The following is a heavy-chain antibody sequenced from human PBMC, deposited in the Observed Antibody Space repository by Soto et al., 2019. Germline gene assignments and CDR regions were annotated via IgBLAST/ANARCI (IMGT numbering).Heavy chain of an antibody. CDR2: ISAYNGNT. J-gene: IGHJ6*02. D-gene: IGHD5-12*01. V-gene: IGHV1-18*01. CDR3: ARDLGWLRLRYYYYGMDV. Sequence: ASVKVSCKASGYTFTSYGISWVRQAPGQGLEWMGWISAYNGNTNYAQKLQGRVTMTTDTATSTAYMELRSLRSDDTAVYYCARDLGWLRLRYYYYGMDVWGQGTTVPVSS. CDR1: GYTFTSYG.